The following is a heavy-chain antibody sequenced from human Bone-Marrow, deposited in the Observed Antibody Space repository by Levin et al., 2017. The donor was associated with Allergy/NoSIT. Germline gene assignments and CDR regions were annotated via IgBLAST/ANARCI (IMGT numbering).Heavy chain of an antibody. J-gene: IGHJ4*02. CDR1: GYTLNANY. Sequence: ASVKVSCKASGYTLNANYMHWVRQAPGQGLEWMAWVDPNSGDTYYAQKFQGRVTVTRDTSINTAYVEMTGVASDDTAMYYCATDFPTGTSAFGYWGQGTLVTVSS. D-gene: IGHD4-17*01. CDR2: VDPNSGDT. V-gene: IGHV1-2*02. CDR3: ATDFPTGTSAFGY.